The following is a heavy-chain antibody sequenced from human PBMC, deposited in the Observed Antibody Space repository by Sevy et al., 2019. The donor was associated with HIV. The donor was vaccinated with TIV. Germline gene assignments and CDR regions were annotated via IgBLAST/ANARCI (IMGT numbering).Heavy chain of an antibody. Sequence: SETLSLTCAVSGYSISSGYYWGWIRQPPGKGLEWIGSIYHSGSTYYNPSLKSRVTISVDTSKNQFSLKLSSMIAADTAVYYCATHATAASWYFDLWGRGTLVIVSS. CDR1: GYSISSGYY. J-gene: IGHJ2*01. CDR3: ATHATAASWYFDL. D-gene: IGHD2-2*01. V-gene: IGHV4-38-2*01. CDR2: IYHSGST.